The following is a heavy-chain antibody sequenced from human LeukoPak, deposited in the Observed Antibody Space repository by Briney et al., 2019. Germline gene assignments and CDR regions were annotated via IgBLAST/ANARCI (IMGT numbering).Heavy chain of an antibody. CDR2: IYYSGST. D-gene: IGHD4-11*01. Sequence: SETLSLTCTVSGGSISSYYWSWIRQPPGEGREGIGYIYYSGSTNYNPSLKSRVTISVDTSKNQFSLKLSSVTAADTAVYYCATSSDDYSNSFDYWGQGTLVTVSS. CDR1: GGSISSYY. J-gene: IGHJ4*02. V-gene: IGHV4-59*01. CDR3: ATSSDDYSNSFDY.